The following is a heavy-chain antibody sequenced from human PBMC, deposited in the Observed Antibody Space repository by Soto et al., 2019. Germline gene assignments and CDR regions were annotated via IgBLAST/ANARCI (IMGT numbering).Heavy chain of an antibody. Sequence: ASVDVSCKASGYTFTSYYINWVLQATGEGLEWMGWMNPNSGNTGYAQKFQGRVTMTRSTSINTAYMELSSLRSEDTAVYYCARGGYYYDSSAYYRPFDYWGQGTLVTVSS. CDR1: GYTFTSYY. V-gene: IGHV1-8*01. CDR2: MNPNSGNT. D-gene: IGHD3-22*01. CDR3: ARGGYYYDSSAYYRPFDY. J-gene: IGHJ4*02.